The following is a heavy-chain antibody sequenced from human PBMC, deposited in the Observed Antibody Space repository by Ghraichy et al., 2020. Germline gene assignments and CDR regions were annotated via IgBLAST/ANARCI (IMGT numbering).Heavy chain of an antibody. CDR2: INPNNGGT. D-gene: IGHD5-24*01. V-gene: IGHV1-2*06. Sequence: SVKVSCKASGYTFTGYYMHWVRQAPGQGLEWMGRINPNNGGTNYAQNFQGRVTMTRDTSISIAYMELSRLRSDDTAVYYCARARDGYNLHFDYWGQGTLVTVSS. J-gene: IGHJ4*02. CDR3: ARARDGYNLHFDY. CDR1: GYTFTGYY.